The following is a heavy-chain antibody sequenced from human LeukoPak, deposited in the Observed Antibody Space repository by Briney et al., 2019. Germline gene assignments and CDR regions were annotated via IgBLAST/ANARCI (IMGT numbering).Heavy chain of an antibody. V-gene: IGHV4-30-4*01. CDR1: GGSISSGDYY. CDR2: IYYSGST. D-gene: IGHD4-17*01. CDR3: ARGAYDDHYDY. Sequence: SETLSLTCTVSGGSISSGDYYWSWIRQPPGKGLEWIGYIYYSGSTYYNPSLKSRVTISVDTSKNQFSLQLSSVTAADTAVYYCARGAYDDHYDYWGQGTLVTVSS. J-gene: IGHJ4*02.